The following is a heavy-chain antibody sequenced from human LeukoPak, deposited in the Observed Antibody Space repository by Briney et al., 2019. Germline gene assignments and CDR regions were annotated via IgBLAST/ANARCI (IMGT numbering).Heavy chain of an antibody. CDR2: ISGSGVST. CDR1: GFIFSSSA. Sequence: GGSLRLSCTASGFIFSSSAMSWLRQAPGKGLEWVSSISGSGVSTYYADSVKGRFTVSRDNSKNTLYLQMNSLRAEDTAVYYCAKGPLLWDWGQGTLVTVSS. D-gene: IGHD2/OR15-2a*01. CDR3: AKGPLLWD. J-gene: IGHJ4*02. V-gene: IGHV3-23*01.